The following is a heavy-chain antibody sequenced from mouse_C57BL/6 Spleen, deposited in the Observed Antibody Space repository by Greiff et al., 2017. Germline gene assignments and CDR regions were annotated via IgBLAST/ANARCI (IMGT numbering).Heavy chain of an antibody. D-gene: IGHD1-1*01. CDR3: ARDTVVALDY. J-gene: IGHJ2*01. V-gene: IGHV5-16*01. CDR2: INYDGSST. Sequence: EVMLVESEGGLVQPGSSMKLSCTASGFTFSDYYMAWVRQVPEKGLEWVANINYDGSSTYYLDSLKSRFIISRDNAKNILYLQMSSLKSEDTATYYCARDTVVALDYWGQGTTLTVSS. CDR1: GFTFSDYY.